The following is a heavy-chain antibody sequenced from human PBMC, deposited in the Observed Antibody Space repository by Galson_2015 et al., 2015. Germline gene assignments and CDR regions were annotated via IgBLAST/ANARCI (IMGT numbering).Heavy chain of an antibody. J-gene: IGHJ6*02. Sequence: SLRLSCAASGFTVSSNYMSWVRQAPGKGLEWVSVIYSGGSTYYADSVKGRFTISRDNSKNTLYLQMNSLRAEDTAVYYCARDSAGYSGYYYYYGMDVWGQGTTVTVSS. V-gene: IGHV3-53*01. CDR2: IYSGGST. CDR3: ARDSAGYSGYYYYYGMDV. CDR1: GFTVSSNY. D-gene: IGHD6-13*01.